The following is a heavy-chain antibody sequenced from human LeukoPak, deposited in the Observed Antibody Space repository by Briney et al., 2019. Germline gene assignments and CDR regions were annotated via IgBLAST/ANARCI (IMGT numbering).Heavy chain of an antibody. CDR2: ISPGGGTT. CDR3: AKSRSGTANWALRIFDN. V-gene: IGHV3-23*01. Sequence: GGSLRLSCVVSGFSFASEAMSWVRQSPGRGLEWVSSISPGGGTTYYADSVKGRFTISRDNSKNTLYVQINSLRAEDTAIYYCAKSRSGTANWALRIFDNWGQGTLVTVSS. CDR1: GFSFASEA. J-gene: IGHJ4*02. D-gene: IGHD1-1*01.